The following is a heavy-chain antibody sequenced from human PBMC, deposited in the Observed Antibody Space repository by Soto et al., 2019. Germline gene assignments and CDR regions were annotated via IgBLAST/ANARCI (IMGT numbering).Heavy chain of an antibody. V-gene: IGHV4-34*01. CDR3: ARESHDILTGPPWVWYFDL. CDR2: INDRESI. Sequence: QVQLQQWGAGPLRPLETLSLTCGVSGGSFSGYYWAWIRQSPGKGLEWIGEINDRESINYNPSLKSRVSISVDTSKNNYSLNLRSVTAADTAVYYCARESHDILTGPPWVWYFDLWGRGTLVTVSS. CDR1: GGSFSGYY. J-gene: IGHJ2*01. D-gene: IGHD3-9*01.